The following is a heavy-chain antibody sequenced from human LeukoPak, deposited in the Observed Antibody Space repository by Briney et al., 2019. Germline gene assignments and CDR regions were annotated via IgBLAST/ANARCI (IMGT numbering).Heavy chain of an antibody. Sequence: GGSLRLSCAASGFTFSSYAMSWVRQAPGKGLEWVSAISGSGGYTDYADSVKGRFTISRDNSKNTLYLQMNSLRAEDTAVYYCAKDVVVVPAAQLLFDPWGQGTLVTVS. D-gene: IGHD2-2*01. J-gene: IGHJ5*02. CDR1: GFTFSSYA. CDR3: AKDVVVVPAAQLLFDP. CDR2: ISGSGGYT. V-gene: IGHV3-23*01.